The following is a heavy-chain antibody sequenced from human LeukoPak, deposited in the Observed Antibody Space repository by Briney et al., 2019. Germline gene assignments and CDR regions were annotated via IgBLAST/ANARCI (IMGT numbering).Heavy chain of an antibody. Sequence: PSETLSLTCAVYGGSFSGYYWSWIRQPPGKGLEWIGEINHSGSTNYNPSLKSRVTISVDTSKNQFSLKLSSVTAADTAVYYCARGSRLVRGVHNWFDPWGQGTLVTVSP. D-gene: IGHD3-10*01. CDR2: INHSGST. CDR3: ARGSRLVRGVHNWFDP. V-gene: IGHV4-34*01. J-gene: IGHJ5*02. CDR1: GGSFSGYY.